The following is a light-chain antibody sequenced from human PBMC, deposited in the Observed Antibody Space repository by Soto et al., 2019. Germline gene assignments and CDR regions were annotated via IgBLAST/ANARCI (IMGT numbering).Light chain of an antibody. CDR2: DAS. Sequence: IFRTQSPATLSVSPGDVATLSGRASHSVSSNLALYLQKHGQDPRLLPYDASTRTTGVAARVSGSGCGTEFTLTISSLQSEDFAVYYCQQYKKWPPTFGQGTKVDIK. CDR1: HSVSSN. J-gene: IGKJ1*01. CDR3: QQYKKWPPT. V-gene: IGKV3-15*01.